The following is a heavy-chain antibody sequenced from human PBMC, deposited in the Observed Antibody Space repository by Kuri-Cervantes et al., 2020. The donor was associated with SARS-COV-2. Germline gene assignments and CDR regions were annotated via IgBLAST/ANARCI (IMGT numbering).Heavy chain of an antibody. Sequence: ESLKISCTVSGGSISSYYWSWIRQPPGKGLEWIGSIYHSGSTYYNPSLKSRVTISVDTSKNQFSLRLSSVTAADTAVYYCARSKSWRWFDPWGQGTLVTVSS. D-gene: IGHD3-3*01. CDR1: GGSISSYY. J-gene: IGHJ5*02. CDR3: ARSKSWRWFDP. V-gene: IGHV4-59*08. CDR2: IYHSGST.